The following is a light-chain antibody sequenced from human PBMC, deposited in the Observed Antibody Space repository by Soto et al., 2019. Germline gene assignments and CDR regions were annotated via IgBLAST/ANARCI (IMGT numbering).Light chain of an antibody. CDR1: TSDVGGYNY. J-gene: IGLJ1*01. CDR2: EAS. V-gene: IGLV2-14*01. CDR3: SLYTSENTYV. Sequence: QSALTQPASVSGSLGQSITISCTGTTSDVGGYNYVSWYQQHPGKAPILIIYEASNRPSGVPDRFSGSKSGNTASLTISGLQAADEADYYCSLYTSENTYVFGTGTKVTVL.